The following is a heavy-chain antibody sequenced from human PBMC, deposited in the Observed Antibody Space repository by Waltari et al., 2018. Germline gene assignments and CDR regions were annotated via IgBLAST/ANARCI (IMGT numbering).Heavy chain of an antibody. D-gene: IGHD2-2*01. CDR1: GYSISSGYY. V-gene: IGHV4-38-2*02. J-gene: IGHJ4*02. CDR3: ARESGGVIVVVPAAIDY. Sequence: QVQLQESGPGLVKPSETLSLTCAVSGYSISSGYYWGWIRPPQGKGLEWIGSIYQSGSTYYNPSLKSRVTISVDTSKNQFSLKLSSVTAADTAVYYCARESGGVIVVVPAAIDYWGQGTLVTVSS. CDR2: IYQSGST.